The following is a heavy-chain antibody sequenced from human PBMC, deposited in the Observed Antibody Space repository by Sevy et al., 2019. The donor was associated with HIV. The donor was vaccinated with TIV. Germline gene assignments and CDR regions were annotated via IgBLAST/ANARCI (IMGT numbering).Heavy chain of an antibody. J-gene: IGHJ4*02. CDR3: ATTKDYYENSGDPFDY. D-gene: IGHD3-22*01. V-gene: IGHV1-24*01. CDR1: GYTLTELS. Sequence: ASVKVASKVSGYTLTELSMHWVRQVPGKGLEWMGRFDPEDDETIYAQKFQGRVTMTEDTSTDTAYMELSSLRSEDTAVYYCATTKDYYENSGDPFDYWGQGTLVTVSS. CDR2: FDPEDDET.